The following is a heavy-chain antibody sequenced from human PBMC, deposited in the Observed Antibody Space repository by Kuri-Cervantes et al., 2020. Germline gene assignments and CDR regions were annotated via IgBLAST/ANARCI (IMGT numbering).Heavy chain of an antibody. CDR1: GFSLTTRGVG. Sequence: SGPTLVKPTQTLALTCAFSGFSLTTRGVGVGWISQPPGKALEWLALIYWNDDKRYHKSLKSSLTISNDTAKNQVVLTMTNMDPVDTATSYCARQYYDVWSGYYYYGMDVWGQGTMVTVSS. CDR2: IYWNDDK. J-gene: IGHJ6*02. V-gene: IGHV2-5*01. CDR3: ARQYYDVWSGYYYYGMDV. D-gene: IGHD3-3*01.